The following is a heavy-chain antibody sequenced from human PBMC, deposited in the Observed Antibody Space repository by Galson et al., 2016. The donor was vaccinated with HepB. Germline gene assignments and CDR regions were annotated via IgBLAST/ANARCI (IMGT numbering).Heavy chain of an antibody. V-gene: IGHV3-21*01. CDR3: ARDILWFGELTRVYYFDY. CDR1: GFTFSSYS. J-gene: IGHJ4*02. D-gene: IGHD3-10*01. CDR2: ISSSSSYI. Sequence: SLRLSCAASGFTFSSYSMNWVRQAPGKGLEWVSSISSSSSYIHYPDPVKGRFPISRDNAKNSLYLQMNSLRAEDTAVYYCARDILWFGELTRVYYFDYWGQGTLVTVSS.